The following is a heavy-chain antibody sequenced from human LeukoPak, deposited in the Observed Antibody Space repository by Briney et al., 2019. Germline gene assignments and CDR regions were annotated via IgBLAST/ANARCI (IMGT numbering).Heavy chain of an antibody. V-gene: IGHV3-48*04. Sequence: GGSLRLSCAASGFTFSSYSMNWVRQAPGKGLEWVSYISSSSSTIYYADSVKGRLTISRDNAKNSLYLQMNSLRAEDTAVYYCAKDRDIVVAPLFDYWGQGTLVTVSS. CDR1: GFTFSSYS. CDR2: ISSSSSTI. CDR3: AKDRDIVVAPLFDY. J-gene: IGHJ4*02. D-gene: IGHD2-2*01.